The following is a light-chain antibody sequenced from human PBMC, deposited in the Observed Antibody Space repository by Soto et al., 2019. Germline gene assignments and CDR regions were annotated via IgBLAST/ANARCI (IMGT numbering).Light chain of an antibody. CDR3: QSYDSSLSVSV. CDR1: NSNIGAGYD. J-gene: IGLJ1*01. CDR2: GNS. Sequence: QAVRTQPPSVSGAPGQRVTISCTGSNSNIGAGYDVHWYQQLPGTAPKLLIYGNSNRPSGVPDRFSGSKSVTSASLAITGLQAEDEADYYCQSYDSSLSVSVFGTGTKVTVL. V-gene: IGLV1-40*01.